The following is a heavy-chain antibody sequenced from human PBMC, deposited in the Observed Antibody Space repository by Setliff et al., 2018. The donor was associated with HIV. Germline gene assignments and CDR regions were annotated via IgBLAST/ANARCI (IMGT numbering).Heavy chain of an antibody. D-gene: IGHD2-2*01. V-gene: IGHV4-34*01. Sequence: SETLSLTCAVYGGSFSGYYWSWIRQPPGKGLEWIGEINHSGSTNYNPSLKSRVTISVDTSKNQFSLKLSSVTAADTAVYYCARAQGVVVPAATGFDPWGQGTLVTVS. CDR1: GGSFSGYY. CDR2: INHSGST. J-gene: IGHJ5*02. CDR3: ARAQGVVVPAATGFDP.